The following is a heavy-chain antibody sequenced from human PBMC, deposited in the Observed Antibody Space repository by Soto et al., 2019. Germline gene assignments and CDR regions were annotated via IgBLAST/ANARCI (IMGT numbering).Heavy chain of an antibody. Sequence: QVQLVQSGAEVKKPGSSVKVSCKASGGTFSSYTISWVRQAPGQGLEWMGRIIPILGIANYAQKFQGRVTITADKATSTAYMELSRRRAEDTAGYYCASGDSSAGDYWGQGTLVTVSS. CDR2: IIPILGIA. CDR3: ASGDSSAGDY. D-gene: IGHD3-22*01. J-gene: IGHJ4*02. V-gene: IGHV1-69*02. CDR1: GGTFSSYT.